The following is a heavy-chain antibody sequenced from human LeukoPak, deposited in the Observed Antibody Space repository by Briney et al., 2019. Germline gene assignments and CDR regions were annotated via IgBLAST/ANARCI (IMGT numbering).Heavy chain of an antibody. CDR3: ARDPEDWFDP. D-gene: IGHD1-14*01. J-gene: IGHJ5*02. Sequence: GGSLRLSCAASGFTFSTYSMNWVRQAPGKGLEWVSYISSSSSNIYYADSVKGRFTISRDNAKNSLSLQMNTLRAEDTAVYYCARDPEDWFDPWGQGTLVTVSS. CDR1: GFTFSTYS. CDR2: ISSSSSNI. V-gene: IGHV3-48*04.